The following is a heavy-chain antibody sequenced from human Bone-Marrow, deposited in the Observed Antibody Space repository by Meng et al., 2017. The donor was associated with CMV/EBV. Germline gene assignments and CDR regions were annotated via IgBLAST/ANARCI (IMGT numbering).Heavy chain of an antibody. V-gene: IGHV1-2*02. J-gene: IGHJ4*02. D-gene: IGHD2-2*01. CDR2: INPNSGGT. CDR3: ARTPRVVPAAMDY. Sequence: ASVKVSCKASGYTFTGYYMHWVRQAPGQGLEWMGWINPNSGGTNYAQKFQGRVTMTRDTSISTAYMELSRLRSDDTAVYYCARTPRVVPAAMDYWGQRTLVTVSS. CDR1: GYTFTGYY.